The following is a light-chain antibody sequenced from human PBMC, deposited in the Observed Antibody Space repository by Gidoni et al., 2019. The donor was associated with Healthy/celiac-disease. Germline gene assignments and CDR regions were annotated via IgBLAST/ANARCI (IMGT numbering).Light chain of an antibody. CDR3: QQAHIFPFT. J-gene: IGKJ4*01. Sequence: DIQMTQSPSSVSASVGDRVTITCRARQGISSWLAWYQQKPGKDPKLLIYDASSLQSGVPSRFSGSGSGTGFTLTISSLQPGDFATYYCQQAHIFPFTFGGGTKVEIK. CDR1: QGISSW. V-gene: IGKV1-12*01. CDR2: DAS.